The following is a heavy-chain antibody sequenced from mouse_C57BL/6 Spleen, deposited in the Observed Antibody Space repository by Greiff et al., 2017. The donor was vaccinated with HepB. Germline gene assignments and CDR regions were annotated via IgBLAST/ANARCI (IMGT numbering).Heavy chain of an antibody. CDR2: IYPGSGST. CDR3: ARGHNYGSSFDY. Sequence: VQLQQSGAELVKPGASVKMSCKASGYTFTSYWITWVKQRPGQGLEWIGDIYPGSGSTNYNEKFKSKATLTVDTSSSTAYMQLSSLTSEDSAVYYWARGHNYGSSFDYWGQGTTLTVSS. V-gene: IGHV1-55*01. J-gene: IGHJ2*01. CDR1: GYTFTSYW. D-gene: IGHD1-1*01.